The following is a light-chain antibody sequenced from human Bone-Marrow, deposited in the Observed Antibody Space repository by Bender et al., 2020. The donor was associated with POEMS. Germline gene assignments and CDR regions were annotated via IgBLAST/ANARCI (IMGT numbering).Light chain of an antibody. CDR3: SSWDDSLNGWV. CDR1: SSNFGNNA. CDR2: SNN. Sequence: QSVLTQPPSASGTPGQSVTISCSGTSSNFGNNAANWYQHVPGTAPKLLIYSNNQRPSGVPDRFSASTSGTSASLAISGLHSDDEADYYCSSWDDSLNGWVFGGATELTVL. V-gene: IGLV1-44*01. J-gene: IGLJ3*02.